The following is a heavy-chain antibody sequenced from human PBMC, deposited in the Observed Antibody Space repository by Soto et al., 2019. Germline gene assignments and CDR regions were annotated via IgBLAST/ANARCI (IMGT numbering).Heavy chain of an antibody. CDR1: GFTFRSYW. D-gene: IGHD4-4*01. Sequence: EVQLVESGGTLVKPGGSLRLSCAASGFTFRSYWMSWVRQTPEKGLEWLANIKEDGSEKYYVDSVKGRFTISRDNAKNALYLQMNSLRAEDTAVCYCTRGGGRYSNEHYWGQGTLVIVSS. V-gene: IGHV3-7*01. CDR3: TRGGGRYSNEHY. CDR2: IKEDGSEK. J-gene: IGHJ4*02.